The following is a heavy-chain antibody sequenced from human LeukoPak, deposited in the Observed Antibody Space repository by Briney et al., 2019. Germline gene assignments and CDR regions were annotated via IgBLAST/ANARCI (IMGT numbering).Heavy chain of an antibody. CDR2: INPKSGNT. V-gene: IGHV1-8*02. Sequence: ASVKVSCKASGYTFSAYCTHWVRQAPGQGLEWMGWINPKSGNTGYAQKFQGRVTMTRNTSISTAYMELSSLRSEDTAVYYCARGSGSWSFDYFDYWGQGTLVTVSS. CDR1: GYTFSAYC. D-gene: IGHD6-13*01. CDR3: ARGSGSWSFDYFDY. J-gene: IGHJ4*02.